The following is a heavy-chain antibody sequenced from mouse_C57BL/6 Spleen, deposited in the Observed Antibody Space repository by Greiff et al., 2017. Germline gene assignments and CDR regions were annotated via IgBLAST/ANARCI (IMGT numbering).Heavy chain of an antibody. V-gene: IGHV1-69*01. CDR1: GYTFTSYW. D-gene: IGHD2-12*01. CDR2: IDPSDSYT. CDR3: AVRSYYRKYYAMDY. J-gene: IGHJ4*01. Sequence: QVQLQQPGAELVMPGASVKLSCKASGYTFTSYWMHWVKQRPGQGLEWIGEIDPSDSYTNYNQKFKGKSTLTVDKSSSTAYMQLSSLTSEDSAVYYCAVRSYYRKYYAMDYWGQGTSVTVSS.